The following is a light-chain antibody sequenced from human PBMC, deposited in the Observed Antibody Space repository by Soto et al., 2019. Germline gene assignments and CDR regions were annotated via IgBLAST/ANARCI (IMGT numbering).Light chain of an antibody. CDR3: SSYTSSAYVV. CDR2: EVT. J-gene: IGLJ2*01. CDR1: SSDAGGFNY. Sequence: QSALTQPASVSGSPGQSITISCTGTSSDAGGFNYVSWYQLHPGKAPKLMIYEVTNRPSGISNRFSGSKSGNTASLTISGLQAEDEADYYCSSYTSSAYVVFGGGTKLTVL. V-gene: IGLV2-14*01.